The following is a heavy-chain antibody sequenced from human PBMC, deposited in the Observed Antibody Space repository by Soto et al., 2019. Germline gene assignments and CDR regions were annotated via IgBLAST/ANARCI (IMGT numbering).Heavy chain of an antibody. CDR2: ISGSGGSR. CDR1: GFTFSSYA. V-gene: IGHV3-23*01. D-gene: IGHD4-17*01. Sequence: EVQLLDSGGGLVQPGGSLRLSCAASGFTFSSYAMTWVRQAPGQGLEWVSSISGSGGSRYYADSVKGRFTISRDQSKNSCYLQMNSLITENTAVYYCVKYAVYGDYVRPASDYWGQGTLVTVSS. CDR3: VKYAVYGDYVRPASDY. J-gene: IGHJ4*02.